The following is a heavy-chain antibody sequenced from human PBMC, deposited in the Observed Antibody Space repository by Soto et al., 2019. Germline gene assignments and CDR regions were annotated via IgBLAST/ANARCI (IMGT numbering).Heavy chain of an antibody. J-gene: IGHJ6*02. CDR3: ARVAIGYCSSTSCYEEGGYYYGMDV. D-gene: IGHD2-2*01. Sequence: ASVKVSCKASGYTFTSYGISWVRQAPGQGLEWMGWISAYNGNTNYAQKLQGRVTMTTDTSTSTAYMELSSLRSDDTAVYYCARVAIGYCSSTSCYEEGGYYYGMDVWGQGTTVTVSS. CDR1: GYTFTSYG. CDR2: ISAYNGNT. V-gene: IGHV1-18*01.